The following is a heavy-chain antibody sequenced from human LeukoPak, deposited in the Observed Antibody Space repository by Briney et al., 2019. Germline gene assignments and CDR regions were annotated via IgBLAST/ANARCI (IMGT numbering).Heavy chain of an antibody. J-gene: IGHJ4*02. Sequence: GGSLQIFCKASGYTFTGYYMHWVRQAPGQGLEWMGWINPNSGGTNYAQKFQGRVTMTRSTSISTAYIELSRLRSDDTAVYYCARLYQAQYQLLGADYWGQGTLVTVSS. CDR1: GYTFTGYY. CDR3: ARLYQAQYQLLGADY. V-gene: IGHV1-2*02. CDR2: INPNSGGT. D-gene: IGHD2-2*01.